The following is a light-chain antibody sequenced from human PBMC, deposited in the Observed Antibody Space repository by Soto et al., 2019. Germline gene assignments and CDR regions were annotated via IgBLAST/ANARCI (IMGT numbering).Light chain of an antibody. V-gene: IGLV1-40*01. CDR2: GNS. J-gene: IGLJ7*01. Sequence: QSVLTQPPSVSGAPGQRVTISCTGGSSNIGAGYDVHWYQQLPGPAPKLLIYGNSNRPSGVPDRFSGSKSGTSASLAITGLQAEDEADYYCQSYDSSLSGAVFGGGTQLTVL. CDR1: SSNIGAGYD. CDR3: QSYDSSLSGAV.